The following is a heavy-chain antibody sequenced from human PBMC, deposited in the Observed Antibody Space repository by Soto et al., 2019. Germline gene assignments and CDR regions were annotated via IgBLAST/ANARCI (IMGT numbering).Heavy chain of an antibody. CDR3: ARKPQGTNWFDP. CDR1: GYTFTSYC. D-gene: IGHD1-1*01. CDR2: ISAYNGNT. J-gene: IGHJ5*02. V-gene: IGHV1-18*01. Sequence: ASVKVSCKASGYTFTSYCISWVRQAPGQGLEWMGWISAYNGNTNYAQKLQGRVTMTTDTSTSTAYMELRSLRSDDTAVYYCARKPQGTNWFDPWGQGTLVTVSS.